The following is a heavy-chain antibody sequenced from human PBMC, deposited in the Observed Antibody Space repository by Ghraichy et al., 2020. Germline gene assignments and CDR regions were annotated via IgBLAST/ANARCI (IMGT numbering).Heavy chain of an antibody. V-gene: IGHV1-2*02. D-gene: IGHD6-25*01. J-gene: IGHJ4*02. CDR1: GYTFTGYY. CDR3: ARDVVSRLRSDAWVGVAVY. CDR2: INPNSGGT. Sequence: ASVKVSCKASGYTFTGYYMHWVRQAPGQGLEWMGWINPNSGGTNYAQKFQGRVTMTRDTSISTAYMELSRLRSDDTAVYYCARDVVSRLRSDAWVGVAVYWGQGTLVTVSS.